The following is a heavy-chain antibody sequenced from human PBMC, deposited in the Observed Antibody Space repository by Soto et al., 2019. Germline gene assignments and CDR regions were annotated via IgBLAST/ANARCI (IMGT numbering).Heavy chain of an antibody. CDR1: GGTFSSYT. J-gene: IGHJ3*02. V-gene: IGHV1-69*02. D-gene: IGHD4-17*01. CDR2: IIPILGIA. CDR3: ARIKYGDYEGGAFDI. Sequence: QVQLVQSGAEVKKPGSSVKVSCKDSGGTFSSYTISWVRQAPGQGLEWMGRIIPILGIANYAQKFQGRVTITADKSTSTDYMELSSLRSEDTAVYYCARIKYGDYEGGAFDIWGQGTMVTVSS.